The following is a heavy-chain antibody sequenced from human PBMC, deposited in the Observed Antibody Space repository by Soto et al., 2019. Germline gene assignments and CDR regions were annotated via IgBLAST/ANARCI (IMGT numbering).Heavy chain of an antibody. CDR1: GYTFTSYG. CDR3: ARFLDSGSYYVSLNFDY. Sequence: QVQLVQSRAEVKKPGASVKVSCKASGYTFTSYGISWVRQAPGQGLEWMGWISAYNGNTNYAQKLQGRVTMTTDTSTSTAYMELRSLRSDDTAVYYCARFLDSGSYYVSLNFDYWGQGTLVTVSS. V-gene: IGHV1-18*04. J-gene: IGHJ4*02. CDR2: ISAYNGNT. D-gene: IGHD1-26*01.